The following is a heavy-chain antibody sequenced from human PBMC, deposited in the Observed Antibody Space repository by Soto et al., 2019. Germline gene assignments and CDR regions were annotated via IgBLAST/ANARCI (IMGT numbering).Heavy chain of an antibody. CDR2: IYPGDSDT. CDR1: GYSFSNNW. Sequence: GESLKISCKGSGYSFSNNWIGWVHQMPGKGLEWMGIIYPGDSDTRYTPSFQGQVTFSADRSISTAYLQWTSLKASDTAIYYCATLSGYASDYYYGIDVWGQGTTVTVSS. V-gene: IGHV5-51*07. CDR3: ATLSGYASDYYYGIDV. J-gene: IGHJ6*02. D-gene: IGHD5-12*01.